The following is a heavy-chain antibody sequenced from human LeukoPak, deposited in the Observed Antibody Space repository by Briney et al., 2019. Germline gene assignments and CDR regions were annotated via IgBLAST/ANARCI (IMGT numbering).Heavy chain of an antibody. V-gene: IGHV3-30*18. CDR2: ISYDGSNK. Sequence: GGSLRLSCAASGFTVSSNYMSWVRQAPGKGLEWVAVISYDGSNKYYADSVKGRFTISRDNSKNTLYLQMNSLRAEDTAVYYCAKDRCSSTSCSAPFEYWGQGTLVTVSS. CDR1: GFTVSSNY. D-gene: IGHD2-2*01. J-gene: IGHJ4*02. CDR3: AKDRCSSTSCSAPFEY.